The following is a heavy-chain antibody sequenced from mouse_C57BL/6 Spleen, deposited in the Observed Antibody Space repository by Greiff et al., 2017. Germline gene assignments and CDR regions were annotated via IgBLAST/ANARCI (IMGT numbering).Heavy chain of an antibody. J-gene: IGHJ3*01. CDR3: ARGDYYGSSYGAWFAY. D-gene: IGHD1-1*01. CDR2: IYWDDDK. CDR1: GFSLSTSGMG. V-gene: IGHV8-12*01. Sequence: QVTLKVSGPGILQSSQTLSLTCSFSGFSLSTSGMGVSWIRQPSGKGLEWLAHIYWDDDKRYNPSLKSRLTISKDTSRNQVFLKITSVDTADTATYYGARGDYYGSSYGAWFAYWGQGTLVTVSA.